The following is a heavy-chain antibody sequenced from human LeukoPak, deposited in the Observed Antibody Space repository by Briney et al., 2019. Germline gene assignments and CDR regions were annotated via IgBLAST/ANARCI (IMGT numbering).Heavy chain of an antibody. Sequence: SETLSLTCGVSGGSMSSSSYYWGWIRQPPGKGLEWIGSIYYSGSTYYNPSLKSRVTISVDTSKSQFSLKLSSVTAADTAVYYCARHGGYCSGTSCYGVWFDPWGQGTLVTVSS. J-gene: IGHJ5*02. V-gene: IGHV4-39*01. CDR3: ARHGGYCSGTSCYGVWFDP. CDR1: GGSMSSSSYY. CDR2: IYYSGST. D-gene: IGHD2-2*01.